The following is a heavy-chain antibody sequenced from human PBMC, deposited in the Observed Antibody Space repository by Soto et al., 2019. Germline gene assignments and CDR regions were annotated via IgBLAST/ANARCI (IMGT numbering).Heavy chain of an antibody. CDR1: GFTFSGSW. V-gene: IGHV3-74*01. CDR3: ARGIFGSGTANDY. CDR2: INGDGSGT. Sequence: EVQLVESGGGLVQPGGSLRLSCAASGFTFSGSWRHGVRQAPGKGLVWVSRINGDGSGTSYADFVKGRFTISRDDAKNTLFLQMNGLRAEDTAVYYCARGIFGSGTANDYWGQGTLVTVSS. D-gene: IGHD3-10*01. J-gene: IGHJ4*02.